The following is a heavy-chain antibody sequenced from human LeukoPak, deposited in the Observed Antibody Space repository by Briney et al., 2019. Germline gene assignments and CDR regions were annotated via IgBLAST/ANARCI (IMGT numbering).Heavy chain of an antibody. D-gene: IGHD6-19*01. Sequence: PGGSLRLSCAASGFTFSSYGMHWVRQAPGKGLEWVAVISYDGSNKYYADSVKGRFTISRDNSKNTLYLQMNSLRAEDTAVYYCARPMAGTDAFDIWGQGTMVTVSS. J-gene: IGHJ3*02. V-gene: IGHV3-30*03. CDR3: ARPMAGTDAFDI. CDR1: GFTFSSYG. CDR2: ISYDGSNK.